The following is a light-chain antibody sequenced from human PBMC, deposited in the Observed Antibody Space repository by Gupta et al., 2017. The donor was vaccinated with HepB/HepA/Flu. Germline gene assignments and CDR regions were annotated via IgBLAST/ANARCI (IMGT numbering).Light chain of an antibody. J-gene: IGLJ2*01. CDR2: LNSDGSQ. CDR1: SGHSRFA. CDR3: QTWGTGIRV. Sequence: QLVLTQSPSASASLGASVTLTCTVSSGHSRFANAWHQQQPEKGPRYFLTLNSDGSQRKGDGIPDRFSGSSSGAEHYLTISSLQSEDEADYYCQTWGTGIRVFGGGTKLTVL. V-gene: IGLV4-69*01.